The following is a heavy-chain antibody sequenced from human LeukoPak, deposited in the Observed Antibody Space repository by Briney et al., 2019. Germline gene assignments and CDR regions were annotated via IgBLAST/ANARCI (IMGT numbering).Heavy chain of an antibody. V-gene: IGHV1-69*01. J-gene: IGHJ6*02. CDR2: IIPIFGTA. D-gene: IGHD2-15*01. CDR1: GGTLSSYA. Sequence: GSSVKVSCKASGGTLSSYAISWVRQAPGQGLEWMGGIIPIFGTANYAQKFQGRVTITADESTSTAYMELSSLRSEDTAVYYCARGVAATSGYYYGMDVWGQGTTVTVSS. CDR3: ARGVAATSGYYYGMDV.